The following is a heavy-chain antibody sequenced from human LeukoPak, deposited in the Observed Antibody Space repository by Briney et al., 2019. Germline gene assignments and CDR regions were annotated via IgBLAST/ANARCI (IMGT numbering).Heavy chain of an antibody. J-gene: IGHJ4*02. CDR1: GYTFTGYY. V-gene: IGHV1-2*02. CDR3: ARGLLTGIPFDY. D-gene: IGHD7-27*01. CDR2: INPNSGDT. Sequence: ASVKVCCKASGYTFTGYYMHWVRQAPGQGLEWMGWINPNSGDTNYAQKFQARVTMTRDTSISTAYMELSRLRSDDTAVYYCARGLLTGIPFDYWGQGTLVTVSS.